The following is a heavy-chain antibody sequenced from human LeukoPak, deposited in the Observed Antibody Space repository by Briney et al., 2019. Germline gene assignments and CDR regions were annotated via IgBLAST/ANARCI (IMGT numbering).Heavy chain of an antibody. CDR1: GFTVSSNY. Sequence: GGSLRLSCAASGFTVSSNYMSWVREAPGTGMEWVSVIYSGGSTYYADSVKGRFTISRDNSKNTLHLQMNSLRAEDTAVYYCARGSLHYGNYVLDYWGQGTLVTVSS. V-gene: IGHV3-53*01. J-gene: IGHJ4*02. CDR3: ARGSLHYGNYVLDY. CDR2: IYSGGST. D-gene: IGHD4-11*01.